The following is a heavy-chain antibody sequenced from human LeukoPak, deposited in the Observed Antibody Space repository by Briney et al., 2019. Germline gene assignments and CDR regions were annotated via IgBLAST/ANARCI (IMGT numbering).Heavy chain of an antibody. V-gene: IGHV4-61*02. CDR2: LYTSGST. CDR1: GGSISIGSNY. J-gene: IGHJ5*01. Sequence: SETLSLTCTVSGGSISIGSNYWSWIRQPAGKGLEWIGRLYTSGSTNYNPSLNGRVTISVDTSMNQFSLKVDSVTAADTAVYYCARERNTWFDSWGQGILVTVSS. CDR3: ARERNTWFDS. D-gene: IGHD2/OR15-2a*01.